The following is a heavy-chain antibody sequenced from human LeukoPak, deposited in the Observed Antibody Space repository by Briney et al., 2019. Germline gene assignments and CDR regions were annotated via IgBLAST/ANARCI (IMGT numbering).Heavy chain of an antibody. CDR1: GGSISSSSYY. Sequence: SETLSLTCTVSGGSISSSSYYWGWIRQPPGKGLEWIGSIYYSGSTYCNPSLKSRVTISVDTSKNQFSLKLSSVTAADTAVYYCARDQRSYDFWSGYYTGILSWFDPWGQGTLVTVSS. D-gene: IGHD3-3*01. CDR2: IYYSGST. V-gene: IGHV4-39*07. J-gene: IGHJ5*02. CDR3: ARDQRSYDFWSGYYTGILSWFDP.